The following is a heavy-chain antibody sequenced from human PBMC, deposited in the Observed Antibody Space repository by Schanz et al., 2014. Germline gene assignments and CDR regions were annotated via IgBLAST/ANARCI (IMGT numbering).Heavy chain of an antibody. V-gene: IGHV3-30*18. D-gene: IGHD2-2*01. Sequence: QVQLVESGGGVVQPGRSLRLSCAASGFTFSSYGMHWVRQAPGKGLEWVAAMSYDGSIKYYGDSVKGRFTISRDNSKNTLYLHINTLRSEDTPVYYCAKDSTHIDIVLVPTAIDYWGQGTLVTVSS. J-gene: IGHJ4*02. CDR1: GFTFSSYG. CDR3: AKDSTHIDIVLVPTAIDY. CDR2: MSYDGSIK.